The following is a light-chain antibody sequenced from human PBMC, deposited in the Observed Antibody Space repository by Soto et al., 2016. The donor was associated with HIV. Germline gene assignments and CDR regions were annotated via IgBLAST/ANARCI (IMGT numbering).Light chain of an antibody. V-gene: IGKV2D-29*01. J-gene: IGKJ4*01. CDR1: QSLLHSDGRTH. CDR2: EIS. Sequence: DVVMTQSPLSLSVTPGQPASTSCKSSQSLLHSDGRTHLYWFLQKPGQPPQLLIYEISNRFSGVPDRFSGSGSGTDFTLKISRVEAEDVGVYYCMQSIKHLLTVGGGTKVEIK. CDR3: MQSIKHLLT.